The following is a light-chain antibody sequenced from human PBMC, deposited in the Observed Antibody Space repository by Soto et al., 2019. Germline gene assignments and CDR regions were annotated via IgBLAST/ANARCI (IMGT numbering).Light chain of an antibody. CDR2: GAS. J-gene: IGKJ4*01. CDR1: QSVGRN. V-gene: IGKV3-15*01. CDR3: QQYNVWPLT. Sequence: VMTQSPVTLSVSQGDTATLSCRSSQSVGRNLAWYQQKPGQAPRLLLYGASTRATGIPARFSGSGSGTEFTLTISSLQSEDFAVYYCQQYNVWPLTFGGGTKVDIK.